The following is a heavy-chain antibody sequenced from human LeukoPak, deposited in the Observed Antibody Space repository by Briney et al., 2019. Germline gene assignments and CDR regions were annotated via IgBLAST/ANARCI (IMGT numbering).Heavy chain of an antibody. CDR2: VHYSGSS. Sequence: PSETLSLTCSVSGDSISSYYWSWIRQSPGKGLEWIGYVHYSGSSNNNPSLKSRGTMSVDTSQNQFSLKLSSLTAADTAVYYCARGSTGQYDPWGQGILVTVSS. V-gene: IGHV4-59*01. CDR3: ARGSTGQYDP. CDR1: GDSISSYY. D-gene: IGHD1-14*01. J-gene: IGHJ5*02.